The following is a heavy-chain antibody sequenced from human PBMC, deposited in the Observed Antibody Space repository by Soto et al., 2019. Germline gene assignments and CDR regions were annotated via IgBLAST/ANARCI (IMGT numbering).Heavy chain of an antibody. Sequence: GGSLRLSCAASGFTFSDYYMSWIRQAPGKGLEWVSYISSSGSTIYYADSVKGRFTISRDNAKNSLYLQMNSLRAEDTAVYYCARDSVAAAGTVNWFDPWGQGTLVTVSS. CDR3: ARDSVAAAGTVNWFDP. CDR2: ISSSGSTI. V-gene: IGHV3-11*01. D-gene: IGHD6-13*01. J-gene: IGHJ5*02. CDR1: GFTFSDYY.